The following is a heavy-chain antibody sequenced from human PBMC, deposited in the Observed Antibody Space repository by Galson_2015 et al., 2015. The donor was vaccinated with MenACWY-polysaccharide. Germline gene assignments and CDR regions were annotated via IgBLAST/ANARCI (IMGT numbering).Heavy chain of an antibody. Sequence: SLRLSCAASGFTFSSASMNWVRQAPGKGLVWVSRIKSDGSSTDYADSVKGRFTISRDNAKNTLYLQMNSLRAEDTALYYCARGYSAYDWGQGTLVTVSA. CDR1: GFTFSSAS. J-gene: IGHJ4*02. V-gene: IGHV3-74*01. D-gene: IGHD5-12*01. CDR2: IKSDGSST. CDR3: ARGYSAYD.